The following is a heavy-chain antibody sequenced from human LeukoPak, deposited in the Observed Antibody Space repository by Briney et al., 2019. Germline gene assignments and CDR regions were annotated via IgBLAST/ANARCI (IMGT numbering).Heavy chain of an antibody. Sequence: HPGGSLRLSCSASGLTVTNAWMNWVRQAPGEGLDWVGRIASKTDGGATDYAAPVKGRFTISRDDSKNTLNLQMNSLKTEDTAVYYCTTGIRGDWGQGTLVTVSS. D-gene: IGHD3-10*01. CDR1: GLTVTNAW. CDR3: TTGIRGD. J-gene: IGHJ4*02. V-gene: IGHV3-15*07. CDR2: IASKTDGGAT.